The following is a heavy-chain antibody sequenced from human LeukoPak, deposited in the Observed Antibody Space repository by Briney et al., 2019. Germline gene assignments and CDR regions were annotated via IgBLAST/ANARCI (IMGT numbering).Heavy chain of an antibody. D-gene: IGHD5-18*01. CDR1: GFPFETNA. CDR3: AKDWIQFNRVFDCFDS. Sequence: GGSLSLSCATSGFPFETNAMSWVRQAPGKGLEWVATIGNTETFYADSVTGRFTISRDNSKNTVNLQMNRLRVEDTAIYYCAKDWIQFNRVFDCFDSWGQGTLVTVSS. V-gene: IGHV3-23*01. CDR2: IGNTET. J-gene: IGHJ4*02.